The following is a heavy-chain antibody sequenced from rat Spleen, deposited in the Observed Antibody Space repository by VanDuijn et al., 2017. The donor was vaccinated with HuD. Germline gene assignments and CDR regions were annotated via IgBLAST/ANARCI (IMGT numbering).Heavy chain of an antibody. V-gene: IGHV5-29*01. D-gene: IGHD1-9*01. J-gene: IGHJ2*01. Sequence: EVQLVESGGGLVQPGRSLKLSCVASGFTFNNYVMAWVRQAPTKGLVWVAAISYDGISTYYRDSVRGRFTISRDNAKSTLYLQMDSLRSEDTATYYCARHFHYGYNPWYFDYWGQGVMVTVSS. CDR2: ISYDGIST. CDR1: GFTFNNYV. CDR3: ARHFHYGYNPWYFDY.